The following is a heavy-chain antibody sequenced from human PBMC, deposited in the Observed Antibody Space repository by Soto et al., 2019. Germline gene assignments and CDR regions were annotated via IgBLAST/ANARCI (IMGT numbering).Heavy chain of an antibody. CDR1: GFSVTANY. CDR3: HGYGY. V-gene: IGHV3-53*01. Sequence: EVQVVESGGGLIQPGGSLRLSCEVSGFSVTANYMSWVRQAPGKGLEWVSVIYSGGSTYYIDSVKGRFSISRDISKNTLYRQMNTLRAEDTAVYYCHGYGYLGQGTLVTVAS. J-gene: IGHJ4*02. D-gene: IGHD5-12*01. CDR2: IYSGGST.